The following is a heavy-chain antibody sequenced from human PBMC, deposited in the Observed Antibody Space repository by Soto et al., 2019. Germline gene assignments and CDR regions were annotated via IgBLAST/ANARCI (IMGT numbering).Heavy chain of an antibody. CDR2: IYYSVT. CDR1: GGSISSYY. D-gene: IGHD3-3*01. J-gene: IGHJ5*02. V-gene: IGHV4-59*08. CDR3: ARLGGYYQSLDT. Sequence: SETLSLTCSVSGGSISSYYWSWIRQPPGKGLEWIAYIYYSVTSYNPSLKSRVSISLDTSKNQFSLKLRSVTAADTAVYYCARLGGYYQSLDTWGQGTLVTVSS.